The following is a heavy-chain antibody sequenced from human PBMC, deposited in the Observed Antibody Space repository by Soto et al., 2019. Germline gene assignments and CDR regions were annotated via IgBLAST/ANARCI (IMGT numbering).Heavy chain of an antibody. J-gene: IGHJ4*02. CDR3: ARARYYDSSGYYSAFAY. D-gene: IGHD3-22*01. Sequence: HPGGSLRLSCAASGFTFSTYGMHWVRQAPGKGLEWVSVIWYDGSYKFYADSVKGRFTISRDNSKNTLYLQMNSLRAEDTAVYYCARARYYDSSGYYSAFAYWGQGTLVTVSS. CDR2: IWYDGSYK. CDR1: GFTFSTYG. V-gene: IGHV3-33*01.